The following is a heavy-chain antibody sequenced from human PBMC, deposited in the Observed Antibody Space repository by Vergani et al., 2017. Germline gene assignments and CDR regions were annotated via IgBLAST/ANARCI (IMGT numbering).Heavy chain of an antibody. CDR1: GFTFSSYS. J-gene: IGHJ3*01. Sequence: EVQLVESGGGLVKPGGSLRLSCAASGFTFSSYSMSWVRQAPGKGLEWVSFVSTGTKSQSYAESVKGRFTISRDSAKNSLYLQMDSLRAEDTAVYYCAREYSSTSGRAFDFWGQGTKVTVSS. D-gene: IGHD2-2*01. CDR3: AREYSSTSGRAFDF. V-gene: IGHV3-21*05. CDR2: VSTGTKSQ.